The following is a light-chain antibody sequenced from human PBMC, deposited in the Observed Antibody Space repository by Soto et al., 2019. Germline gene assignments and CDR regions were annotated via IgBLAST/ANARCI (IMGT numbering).Light chain of an antibody. CDR1: QSVNNY. V-gene: IGKV3-11*01. CDR3: QQRSDWPPLT. Sequence: DIVLTQFPATLSLSPGERATLSCRASQSVNNYLAWYQQKPGQAPRLLISDAYNRATGIPARFSGSGSGTDFTLTISSLEAEDFAVYYCQQRSDWPPLTFGGGTKVEIK. J-gene: IGKJ4*01. CDR2: DAY.